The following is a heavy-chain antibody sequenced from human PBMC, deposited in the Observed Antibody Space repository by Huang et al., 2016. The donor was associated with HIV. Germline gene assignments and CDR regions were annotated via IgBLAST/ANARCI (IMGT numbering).Heavy chain of an antibody. CDR2: ISVSGSSI. V-gene: IGHV3-21*01. J-gene: IGHJ4*03. CDR3: ARGGPVGYFNL. CDR1: GFLFTTFT. Sequence: EVQLEESGGALVKPGGSLRLSCAATGFLFTTFTMHWVRQAPGKGVEWVSAISVSGSSIYYADAVKGRFTISRDNTKKSLYLQMSSLSVDDTAFYFCARGGPVGYFNLWGHGTLVSVSS. D-gene: IGHD2-15*01.